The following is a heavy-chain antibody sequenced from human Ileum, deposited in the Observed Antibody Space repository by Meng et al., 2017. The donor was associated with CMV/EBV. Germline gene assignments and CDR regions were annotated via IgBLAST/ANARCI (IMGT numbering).Heavy chain of an antibody. CDR3: ARDYGAVAGTGY. CDR2: IYYSGST. D-gene: IGHD6-19*01. J-gene: IGHJ4*02. Sequence: SETLSLTCTVSGGSISSSSYYWGWIRQPPGKGLEWIGSIYYSGSTYYNPSINSRVTISVDTSKSQFSLKLSSVTAADTAVYYCARDYGAVAGTGYWGQGTLVTVSS. CDR1: GGSISSSSYY. V-gene: IGHV4-39*07.